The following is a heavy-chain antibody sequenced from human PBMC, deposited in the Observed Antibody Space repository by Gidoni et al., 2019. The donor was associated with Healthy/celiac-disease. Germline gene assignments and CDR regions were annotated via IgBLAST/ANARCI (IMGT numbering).Heavy chain of an antibody. V-gene: IGHV4-31*03. D-gene: IGHD2-15*01. J-gene: IGHJ4*02. CDR3: ARATRYCSGGSCYLYFDY. CDR1: GGSISSGGYY. Sequence: QVQLQESGPGLVKPSQTLSLTCTVSGGSISSGGYYWSWIRQHPGKGLEWIGYIYYSGSTYYNPSLKSRVTISVDTSKNQFSLKLSSVTAADTAVYYCARATRYCSGGSCYLYFDYWGQGTLVTVSS. CDR2: IYYSGST.